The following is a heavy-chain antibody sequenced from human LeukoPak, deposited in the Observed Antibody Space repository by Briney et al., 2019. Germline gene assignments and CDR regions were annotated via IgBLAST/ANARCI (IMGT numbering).Heavy chain of an antibody. V-gene: IGHV4-61*02. D-gene: IGHD5-24*01. Sequence: SETLSLTCTVSGGSINSGTYYWSWIRQPAGKGLEWTGRIYTSGNTNYNPSLKSRVTISVDMSKNQFSLRLSSVTAADTAMYYCARVKWLQLGYFDYWGQGTLVTVSS. CDR1: GGSINSGTYY. CDR3: ARVKWLQLGYFDY. J-gene: IGHJ4*02. CDR2: IYTSGNT.